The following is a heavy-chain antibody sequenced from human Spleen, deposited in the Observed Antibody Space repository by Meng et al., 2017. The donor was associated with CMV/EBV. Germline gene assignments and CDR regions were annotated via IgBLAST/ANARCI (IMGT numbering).Heavy chain of an antibody. Sequence: ASGSTVTSYDMHWVRQAPGQGLEWMGIINPSGGSTSYAQKFQGRVTMTRDTSTSTVYMELSSLRSEDTAVYYCARNTCSTSCYSLDYWGQGTLVTVSS. CDR2: INPSGGST. J-gene: IGHJ4*02. CDR1: GSTVTSYD. D-gene: IGHD2-2*01. CDR3: ARNTCSTSCYSLDY. V-gene: IGHV1-46*01.